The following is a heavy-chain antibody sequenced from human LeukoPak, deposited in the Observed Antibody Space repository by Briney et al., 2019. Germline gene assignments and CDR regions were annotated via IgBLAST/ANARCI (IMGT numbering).Heavy chain of an antibody. Sequence: GGALRLSCAASVFTFSSYAMSGVRQAPGKGLECVSAISGSGGSTYYADSVKGRFTISRDNSKTTMYLQMNSLRAEDTAVYYCAKAGQWLVLYNWFDPWGQGTLVPVSS. J-gene: IGHJ5*02. CDR1: VFTFSSYA. D-gene: IGHD6-19*01. V-gene: IGHV3-23*01. CDR3: AKAGQWLVLYNWFDP. CDR2: ISGSGGST.